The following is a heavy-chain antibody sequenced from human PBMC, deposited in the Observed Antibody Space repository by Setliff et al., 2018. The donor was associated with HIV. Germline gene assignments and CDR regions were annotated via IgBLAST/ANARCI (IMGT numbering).Heavy chain of an antibody. Sequence: SETLSLTCTVSGYSISSHYWSWIRQPPGKELEWIGYIFSSGSTTYNPSLKSRVTISIDTSKNQFSLKVSSVTAADTAVYYCARGLQWLIYPFDYWGQGTLVTV. CDR2: IFSSGST. CDR3: ARGLQWLIYPFDY. J-gene: IGHJ4*02. V-gene: IGHV4-59*11. D-gene: IGHD6-19*01. CDR1: GYSISSHY.